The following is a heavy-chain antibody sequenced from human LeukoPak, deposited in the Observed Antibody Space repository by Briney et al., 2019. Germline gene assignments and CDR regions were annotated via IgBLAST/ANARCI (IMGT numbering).Heavy chain of an antibody. Sequence: SETLSPTCTVSGGSISSHYWSWIRQPPGKGLEWIGYIYYGGSTNYCPALKSRVTMSVDTSKNQFSLKLSSVTAADTAVYYCAREVRGYGFDYWGQGTLVTVSS. V-gene: IGHV4-59*11. J-gene: IGHJ4*02. CDR1: GGSISSHY. CDR2: IYYGGST. D-gene: IGHD3-10*01. CDR3: AREVRGYGFDY.